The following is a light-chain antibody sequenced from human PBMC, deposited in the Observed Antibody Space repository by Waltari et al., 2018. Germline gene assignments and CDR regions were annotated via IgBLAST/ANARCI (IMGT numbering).Light chain of an antibody. CDR2: GNN. CDR3: QSYGSDWV. CDR1: SPNIRAGFA. J-gene: IGLJ3*02. V-gene: IGLV1-40*01. Sequence: QSVLTQPPSVSGAPGQRVTISCTGSSPNIRAGFAVHWYQQLPGPAPKLLIYGNNNRPSGVPDRFSGSKSGTSASLAITGLQAEDEADYYCQSYGSDWVFGGGTKLTVL.